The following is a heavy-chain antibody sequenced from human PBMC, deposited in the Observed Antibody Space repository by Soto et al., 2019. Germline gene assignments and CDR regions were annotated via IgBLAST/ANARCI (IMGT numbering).Heavy chain of an antibody. CDR2: IYHGGST. CDR1: VYSSSSGYY. J-gene: IGHJ5*02. V-gene: IGHV4-38-2*02. D-gene: IGHD3-22*01. Sequence: PSETLSLTCSVSVYSSSSGYYWGFLRQPPGKGGEWSGSIYHGGSTYYNPSLNSRVTLSIDMTNNHVSLILSSVTAADTAVYYCETVGPWVPYYYDSSPYTFENGFDRWGQGTMVTVSS. CDR3: ETVGPWVPYYYDSSPYTFENGFDR.